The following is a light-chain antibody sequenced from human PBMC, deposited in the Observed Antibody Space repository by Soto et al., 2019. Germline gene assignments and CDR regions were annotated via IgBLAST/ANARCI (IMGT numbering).Light chain of an antibody. Sequence: EVVLTQSPGTLSLSRGERATLSCRASERIYSAYLGWYQQKPGQAPRLLIYGTSSRATGIPDGFSGSGSGTDFTLTISRLEPEDFAVYYCQQYGSSPPITFGQGTRLEIK. J-gene: IGKJ5*01. CDR3: QQYGSSPPIT. CDR1: ERIYSAY. V-gene: IGKV3-20*01. CDR2: GTS.